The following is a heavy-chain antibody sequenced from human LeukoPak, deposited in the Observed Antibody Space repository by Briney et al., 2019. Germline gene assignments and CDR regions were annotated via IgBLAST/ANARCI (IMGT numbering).Heavy chain of an antibody. J-gene: IGHJ4*02. CDR1: GYTFTGYG. CDR2: IDGYSGDR. D-gene: IGHD2/OR15-2a*01. Sequence: GASVKVSCKTSGYTFTGYGISWVRQAPGQGLEWLGCIDGYSGDRNYAEKVQGRVSMTTDTSTSTASMELGSLTYDDAAVYYCARDYGGTFYDYWGQGTLIIVSS. CDR3: ARDYGGTFYDY. V-gene: IGHV1-18*01.